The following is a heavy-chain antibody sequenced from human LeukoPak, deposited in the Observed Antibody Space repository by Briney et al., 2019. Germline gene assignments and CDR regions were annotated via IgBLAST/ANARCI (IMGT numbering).Heavy chain of an antibody. Sequence: GGSLRLSCAASGFTFSGFAMPWVREAPGKGLEWVATFRGPGSTTYYADSVKGRFTISRDNSQNTLYLQMNSLRAEDTAIYYCAKGLLTKTHGISWDPFDSWGQGTLVSVSS. J-gene: IGHJ4*02. CDR1: GFTFSGFA. D-gene: IGHD6-13*01. CDR2: FRGPGSTT. CDR3: AKGLLTKTHGISWDPFDS. V-gene: IGHV3-23*01.